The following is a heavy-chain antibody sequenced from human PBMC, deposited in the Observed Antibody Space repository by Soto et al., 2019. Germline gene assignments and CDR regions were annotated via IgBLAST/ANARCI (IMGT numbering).Heavy chain of an antibody. D-gene: IGHD6-13*01. Sequence: SETLSLTCAVSGSSISSSNWWSWVRQPPGKGLEWIGEIYHSGSTNYNPSLKSRVTISVDKSKNPFSLKLSSVTAADTAVYDCARANQSSWYGPVAIDYWGQGTLVTVSS. CDR3: ARANQSSWYGPVAIDY. J-gene: IGHJ4*02. CDR1: GSSISSSNW. CDR2: IYHSGST. V-gene: IGHV4-4*02.